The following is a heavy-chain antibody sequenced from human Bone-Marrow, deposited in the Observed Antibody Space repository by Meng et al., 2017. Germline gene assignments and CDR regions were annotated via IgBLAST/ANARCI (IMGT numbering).Heavy chain of an antibody. CDR2: ISGGST. Sequence: GGSLRLSCAASGFTVSSNEMSWVRQAPGKGLEWVSSISGGSTYYADSRKGRFTISRHNSKNTLYLQMNSLRAEDTALYYCAKYSYGLGDYLDYWGQGALVTVSS. CDR3: AKYSYGLGDYLDY. J-gene: IGHJ4*02. CDR1: GFTVSSNE. D-gene: IGHD3-10*01. V-gene: IGHV3-38*03.